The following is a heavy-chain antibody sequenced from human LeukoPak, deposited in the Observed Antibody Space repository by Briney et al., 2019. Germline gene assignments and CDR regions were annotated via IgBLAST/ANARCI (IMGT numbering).Heavy chain of an antibody. CDR2: IYSGGST. CDR3: AKSGYNRFDY. J-gene: IGHJ4*02. D-gene: IGHD5-24*01. Sequence: GGSLRLSCAASGFTVSSSYMSWVRQAPGKGLEWVSIIYSGGSTYYADSVKGRFTISRDNSKNTLYLQMISLRAEDTAVYYCAKSGYNRFDYWGQGTLVTVSS. CDR1: GFTVSSSY. V-gene: IGHV3-66*01.